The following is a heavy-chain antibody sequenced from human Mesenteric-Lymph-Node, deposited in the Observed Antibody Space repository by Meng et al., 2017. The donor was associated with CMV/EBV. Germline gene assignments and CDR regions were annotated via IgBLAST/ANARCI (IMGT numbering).Heavy chain of an antibody. D-gene: IGHD2-2*01. CDR3: ATYCSSTSCHRGAFDI. CDR1: GYSISSGYY. Sequence: GSLRLSCTVSGYSISSGYYWGWIRQPPGKGLEWIGSIYHSGSTYYNPSLKSRVTISVDTSKNQFSLKLSSVTAADTAVYYCATYCSSTSCHRGAFDIWGQGTMVTVSS. V-gene: IGHV4-38-2*02. J-gene: IGHJ3*02. CDR2: IYHSGST.